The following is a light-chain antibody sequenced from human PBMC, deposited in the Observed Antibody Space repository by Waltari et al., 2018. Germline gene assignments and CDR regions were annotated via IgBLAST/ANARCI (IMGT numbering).Light chain of an antibody. Sequence: QSDLTQPASVSGSLGQSITISCTAPFRADRDYNYISGYQQHPGKAPKLLFLHVANRPSGISNRFSASQSGDTASLSIAGLRPEDEATYYCTSYTLLTFTWQFGGGTQLTVV. CDR1: FRADRDYNY. CDR3: TSYTLLTFTWQ. V-gene: IGLV2-14*03. J-gene: IGLJ3*02. CDR2: HVA.